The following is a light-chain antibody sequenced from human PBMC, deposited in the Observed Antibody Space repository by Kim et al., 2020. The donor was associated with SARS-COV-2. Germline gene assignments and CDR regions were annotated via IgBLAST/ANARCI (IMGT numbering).Light chain of an antibody. J-gene: IGKJ2*01. CDR1: QSISSY. Sequence: SVGDRVTITCRASQSISSYLNWYQQKPGKAPKLLIYAASSLQSGVPSRFSGSGSGTDFTLTISSLQPEDFATYYCQQSYSTPPYTFGQGTKLEI. CDR2: AAS. CDR3: QQSYSTPPYT. V-gene: IGKV1-39*01.